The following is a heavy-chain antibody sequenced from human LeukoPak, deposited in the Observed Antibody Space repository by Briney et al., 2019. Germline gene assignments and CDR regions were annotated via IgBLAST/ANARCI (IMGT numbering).Heavy chain of an antibody. CDR3: ARENWSQLFDL. CDR2: IYYSGST. D-gene: IGHD1-1*01. Sequence: SETLSLTCTVSGGSISSGGYYWSWIRQHPGKGLEWIGYIYYSGSTYYNPSLKSRVTISVDTSKNQFSLKLSSVTAADTAVYYCARENWSQLFDLWGRGTLVTVSS. CDR1: GGSISSGGYY. J-gene: IGHJ2*01. V-gene: IGHV4-31*03.